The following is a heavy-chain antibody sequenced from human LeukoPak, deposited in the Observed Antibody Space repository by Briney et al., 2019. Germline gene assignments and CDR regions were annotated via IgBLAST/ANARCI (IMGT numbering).Heavy chain of an antibody. D-gene: IGHD3-22*01. CDR2: ISYDGSNK. V-gene: IGHV3-30-3*01. CDR3: ARDLVDYYDSSGYYWSLVDY. Sequence: PGGSLRLFCAASGFTFSSYAMHWVRQAAGKGLEWVAVISYDGSNKYYADSVKGRFTISRDNSKNTLYLQMNSLRAEDTAVYYCARDLVDYYDSSGYYWSLVDYWGQGTLVTVSS. J-gene: IGHJ4*02. CDR1: GFTFSSYA.